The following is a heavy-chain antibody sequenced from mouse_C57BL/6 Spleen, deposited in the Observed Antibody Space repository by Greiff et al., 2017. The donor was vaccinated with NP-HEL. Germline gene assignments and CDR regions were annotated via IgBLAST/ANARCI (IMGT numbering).Heavy chain of an antibody. CDR2: INPSSGYT. D-gene: IGHD1-1*01. Sequence: VQLQQSGAELVKPGASVKLSCKASGYTFTSYWMHWVKQRPGQGVEWIGYINPSSGYTKYNQKFKDKATLTADKSSSTAYVQLVSLTYEDSAVYYCASSDRNYYGSSSFAYWGQGTLVTVSA. J-gene: IGHJ3*01. CDR1: GYTFTSYW. CDR3: ASSDRNYYGSSSFAY. V-gene: IGHV1-7*01.